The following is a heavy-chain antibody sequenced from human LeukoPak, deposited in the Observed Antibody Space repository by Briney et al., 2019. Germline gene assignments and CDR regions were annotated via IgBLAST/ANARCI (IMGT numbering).Heavy chain of an antibody. D-gene: IGHD3-16*02. CDR2: IYYSGST. J-gene: IGHJ6*02. CDR3: ARVNRRRLGHGMDV. V-gene: IGHV4-31*03. CDR1: GGSISSGGYY. Sequence: SETLSLTCTVSGGSISSGGYYWSWIRQHPGKGLEWIGYIYYSGSTYYNPSLKSRVTISVDTSKNQFSLKLSSVTAADTAVYYCARVNRRRLGHGMDVWGQGTTVTVSS.